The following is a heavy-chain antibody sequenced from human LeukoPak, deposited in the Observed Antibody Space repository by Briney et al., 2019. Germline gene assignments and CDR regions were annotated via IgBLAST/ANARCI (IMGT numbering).Heavy chain of an antibody. CDR1: GFTFSSYG. Sequence: GGSLRLSCAASGFTFSSYGMHWARQAPGKGLEWVAFIRYDGSNKYYADSVKGRFTISRDNSKNTLYLQMNSLRAEDTAVYYCAKDAQSGSYFLIPCFDYWGQGTLVTVSS. CDR2: IRYDGSNK. J-gene: IGHJ4*02. V-gene: IGHV3-30*02. CDR3: AKDAQSGSYFLIPCFDY. D-gene: IGHD1-26*01.